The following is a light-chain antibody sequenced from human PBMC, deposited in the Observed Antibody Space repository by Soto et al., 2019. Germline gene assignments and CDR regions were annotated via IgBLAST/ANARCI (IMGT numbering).Light chain of an antibody. CDR3: QSYDSSLSAHVV. CDR2: GNS. Sequence: QPVLTQPPSVSGAPGQRVTISCTGSSSNIGAGYDVHWYQQLPGTAPKLLISGNSNRPSGVPDRFSGSKSGTSASLVITGLQAEDEADYYCQSYDSSLSAHVVFGGGTKVTVL. J-gene: IGLJ2*01. CDR1: SSNIGAGYD. V-gene: IGLV1-40*01.